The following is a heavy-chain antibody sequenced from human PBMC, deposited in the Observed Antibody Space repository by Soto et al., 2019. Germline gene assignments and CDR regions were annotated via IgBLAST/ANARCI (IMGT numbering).Heavy chain of an antibody. CDR3: ARERGAVAASGTXVYHYQYGMDV. V-gene: IGHV4-4*07. CDR1: GDSIRSYS. J-gene: IGHJ6*02. Sequence: SETLSLTCTVSGDSIRSYSWSWIRQPAGKGLEWIGHIYTSGSTIYHPSLKSRVTMSVDTSKNQFSLRLSSVTAADTAVYYCARERGAVAASGTXVYHYQYGMDVWGQGATVTVSS. CDR2: IYTSGST. D-gene: IGHD6-13*01.